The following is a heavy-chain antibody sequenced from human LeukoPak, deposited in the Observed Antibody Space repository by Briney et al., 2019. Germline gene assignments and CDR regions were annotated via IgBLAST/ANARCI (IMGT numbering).Heavy chain of an antibody. D-gene: IGHD6-19*01. CDR1: GFTFSSYA. CDR3: ARAPRYSSGWYFDY. V-gene: IGHV3-23*01. J-gene: IGHJ4*02. Sequence: GGSLRLSCAASGFTFSSYAMSWVRQAPGKGLEWVSALSDSGGSTYYADSVKGRFTISRDNAKNTLYLQMSSLRAGDTAVYYCARAPRYSSGWYFDYWGQGTLDTVSS. CDR2: LSDSGGST.